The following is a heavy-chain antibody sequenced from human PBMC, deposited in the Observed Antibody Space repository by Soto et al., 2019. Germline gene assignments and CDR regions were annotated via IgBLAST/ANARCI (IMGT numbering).Heavy chain of an antibody. CDR2: ISSYNGDT. CDR1: GYTFTRSG. D-gene: IGHD5-12*01. V-gene: IGHV1-18*01. J-gene: IGHJ6*02. CDR3: AREGVAPYYYYGMDV. Sequence: QVQLVQSGAEVMKPGASVKVFCKASGYTFTRSGISWVRQAPGQGPEWMGWISSYNGDTNYAQTFQGRVTMTTDTSTSTAYMELRSLRSDDTAVYYCAREGVAPYYYYGMDVWGQGTPVTVSS.